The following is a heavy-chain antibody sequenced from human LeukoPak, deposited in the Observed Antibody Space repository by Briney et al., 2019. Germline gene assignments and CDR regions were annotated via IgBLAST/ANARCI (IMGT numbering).Heavy chain of an antibody. CDR3: AKGRYYYDSSGYYQFDY. J-gene: IGHJ4*02. D-gene: IGHD3-22*01. CDR1: GFTFSSYA. Sequence: PGRSLRLSCSASGFTFSSYAMSWVRQAPGKGLEWVSAIIGSGGSTYYADSVKGRFTISRDNSKNTLYLQMNSLSAEDTAVYYCAKGRYYYDSSGYYQFDYWGQGTLVTVSS. V-gene: IGHV3-23*01. CDR2: IIGSGGST.